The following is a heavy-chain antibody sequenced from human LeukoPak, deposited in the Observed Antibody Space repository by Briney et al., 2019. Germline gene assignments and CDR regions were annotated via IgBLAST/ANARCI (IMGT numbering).Heavy chain of an antibody. J-gene: IGHJ3*02. CDR1: GFTFDDYA. CDR2: ISWNSGSI. V-gene: IGHV3-9*03. D-gene: IGHD5-12*01. CDR3: AKDMGSDIVATISAFDI. Sequence: GGSLRLSCAASGFTFDDYAMHWVRQAPGKGLEWVSGISWNSGSIGYVDSVKGRFTISRDNAKNSLYLQMNSLRAEDMALYYCAKDMGSDIVATISAFDIWGQGTMVTVSS.